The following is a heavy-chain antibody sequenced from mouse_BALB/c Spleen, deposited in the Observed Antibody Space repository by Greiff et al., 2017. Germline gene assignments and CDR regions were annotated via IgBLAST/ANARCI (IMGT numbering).Heavy chain of an antibody. J-gene: IGHJ4*01. CDR1: GFSLTSYG. Sequence: VQLQQSGPGLVQPSQSLSITCTVSGFSLTSYGVHWVRQSPGKGLEWLGVIWSGGSTDYNAAFISSLSISKDNSKSQVFFKMNSLQANDTAIYYCARKRGNYPYAMDYWGQGTSVTVSS. D-gene: IGHD2-1*01. CDR2: IWSGGST. V-gene: IGHV2-2*02. CDR3: ARKRGNYPYAMDY.